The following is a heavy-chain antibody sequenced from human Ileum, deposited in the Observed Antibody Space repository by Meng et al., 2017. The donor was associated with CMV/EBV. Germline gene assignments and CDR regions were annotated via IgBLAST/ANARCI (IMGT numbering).Heavy chain of an antibody. V-gene: IGHV3-30*04. Sequence: GESLKISCAASGFTFTTHAMDWVRQAPGRGLEWVAVISSDGSNTYYADSVKGRFTISRDNSKSTVFLQMNSLRVEDTAVYYCARDFHPRHIMAAIQSYGMDVWGQGTTVTVSS. J-gene: IGHJ6*02. CDR1: GFTFTTHA. CDR3: ARDFHPRHIMAAIQSYGMDV. D-gene: IGHD5-12*01. CDR2: ISSDGSNT.